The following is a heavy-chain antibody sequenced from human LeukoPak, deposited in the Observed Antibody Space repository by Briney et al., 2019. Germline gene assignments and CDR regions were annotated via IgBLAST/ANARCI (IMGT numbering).Heavy chain of an antibody. V-gene: IGHV3-7*01. J-gene: IGHJ4*02. D-gene: IGHD5-18*01. CDR3: VREGQTAWNDY. CDR2: IKQDASEK. Sequence: GGSPRLSCAASGFTFSSYAMSWVRQAPGKGLEWVAIIKQDASEKYYVDSVKGRFTISRDNAKNSLYVQMNSPRVEDTAVYYCVREGQTAWNDYWGQGTLVTVSS. CDR1: GFTFSSYA.